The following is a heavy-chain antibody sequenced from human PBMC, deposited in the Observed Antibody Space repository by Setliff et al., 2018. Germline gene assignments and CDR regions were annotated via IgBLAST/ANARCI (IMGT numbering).Heavy chain of an antibody. V-gene: IGHV3-21*03. CDR1: RSTISTYN. J-gene: IGHJ4*02. CDR2: ISSSSSYI. Sequence: GGSLRLSCTASRSTISTYNMTWVRQAPRKGLEWVSSISSSSSYIYYADSVKGRFTISRDNAKNSLYLQMNSLKIEDTAVYYCTTAGAAAINGLFDHWGQGTLVTVSS. D-gene: IGHD5-12*01. CDR3: TTAGAAAINGLFDH.